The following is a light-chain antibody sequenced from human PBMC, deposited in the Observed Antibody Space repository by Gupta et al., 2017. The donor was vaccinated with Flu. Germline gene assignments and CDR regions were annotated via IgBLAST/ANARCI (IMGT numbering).Light chain of an antibody. V-gene: IGKV1-33*01. CDR2: DAS. CDR1: QDISTY. CDR3: QQNYNLPPNT. J-gene: IGKJ5*01. Sequence: DIQISHSPSSLSASVGDRVTITGQASQDISTYLHWYQQKPGKAPKLLIYDASSLESGVPSRFSGSGSGTDFTFTISSLQPEDFATYYCQQNYNLPPNTFGQGTRVEIK.